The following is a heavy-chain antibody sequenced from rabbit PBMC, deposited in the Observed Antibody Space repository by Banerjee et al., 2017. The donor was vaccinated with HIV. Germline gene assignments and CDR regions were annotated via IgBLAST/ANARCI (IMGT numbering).Heavy chain of an antibody. Sequence: QQQLEESGGGLVKPEGSLTLTCTASGFSFSSYGVSWVRQAPGKGLEWIGYIDPVFGSTYYATWVNGRFTIANNNAQNTVDLQMNSLTASDTATYFCASGYFGLWGPGTLVTV. CDR2: IDPVFGST. D-gene: IGHD1-1*01. CDR3: ASGYFGL. CDR1: GFSFSSYG. J-gene: IGHJ4*01. V-gene: IGHV1S36*01.